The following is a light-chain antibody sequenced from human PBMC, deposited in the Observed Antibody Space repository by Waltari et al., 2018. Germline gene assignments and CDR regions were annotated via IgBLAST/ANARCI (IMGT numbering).Light chain of an antibody. CDR1: ALPKQY. CDR3: QSADSSGTSLYV. CDR2: KDS. J-gene: IGLJ1*01. Sequence: SYELTQPPSVSVSPGQTARITCSGDALPKQYAYWYQQKPGQAPVLVIYKDSERPSGIPERFSGSSSGTTVTLTISGVQAEDEADYYRQSADSSGTSLYVFGTGTKVTVL. V-gene: IGLV3-25*03.